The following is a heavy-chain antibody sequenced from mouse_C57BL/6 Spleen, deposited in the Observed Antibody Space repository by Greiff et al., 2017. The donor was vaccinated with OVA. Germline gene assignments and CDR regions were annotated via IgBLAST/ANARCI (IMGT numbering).Heavy chain of an antibody. J-gene: IGHJ3*01. CDR3: TTDYGPSWFAY. CDR1: GFNIKDDY. Sequence: EVKVVESGAELVRPGASVKLSCTASGFNIKDDYMHWVKQRPEQGLEWIGWIDPENGDTEYASKFQGKATITADTSSNTAYLQLSGLTSEDTAVYDCTTDYGPSWFAYGGQGTLVTVSA. CDR2: IDPENGDT. D-gene: IGHD1-1*01. V-gene: IGHV14-4*01.